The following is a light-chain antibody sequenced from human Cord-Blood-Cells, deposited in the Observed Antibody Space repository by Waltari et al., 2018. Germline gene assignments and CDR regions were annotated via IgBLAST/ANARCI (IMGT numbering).Light chain of an antibody. CDR1: QSISSW. CDR2: DAS. V-gene: IGKV1-5*01. CDR3: QQYNSYSYT. Sequence: DIQMTQSPSTLSASVGDRVTITCRASQSISSWLAWYQQKPGKAPKLLIYDASSLESGVPSSVSGSGSGTEFTLNISSLQPDDFATYYCQQYNSYSYTFGQGTKLEIK. J-gene: IGKJ2*01.